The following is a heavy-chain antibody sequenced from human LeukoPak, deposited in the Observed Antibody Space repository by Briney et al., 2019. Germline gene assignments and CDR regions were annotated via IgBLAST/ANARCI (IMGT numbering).Heavy chain of an antibody. J-gene: IGHJ5*02. CDR2: INIGGTNT. CDR3: ATDGAGFDT. V-gene: IGHV3-11*01. Sequence: GGSLRLSCAASGFTFNDYYMSWIRQAPRKGLEWLSYINIGGTNTHYADSVKGRITISRDNAKKSLYLEMNNLRAEDTAVYYCATDGAGFDTWGQGVLVTVSS. CDR1: GFTFNDYY.